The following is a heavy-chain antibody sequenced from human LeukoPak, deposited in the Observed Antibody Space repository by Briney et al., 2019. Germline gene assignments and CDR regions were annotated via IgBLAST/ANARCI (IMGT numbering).Heavy chain of an antibody. Sequence: GGSLRLSCAASGLTFSSYAMHWVRQAPGKGLEWVAVISYDGSNKYYADSVKGRFTISRDNSKNTLYLQMNSLRAEDTAVYYCATPKDPITMIVVALDYWGQGTLVTVSS. D-gene: IGHD3-22*01. CDR3: ATPKDPITMIVVALDY. J-gene: IGHJ4*02. CDR1: GLTFSSYA. CDR2: ISYDGSNK. V-gene: IGHV3-30-3*01.